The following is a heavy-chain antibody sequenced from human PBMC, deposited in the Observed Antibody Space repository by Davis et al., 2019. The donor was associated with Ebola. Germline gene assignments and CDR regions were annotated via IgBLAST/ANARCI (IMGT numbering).Heavy chain of an antibody. CDR2: ISYDGSRR. CDR1: GFTFSSFG. V-gene: IGHV3-30*18. J-gene: IGHJ5*02. CDR3: AKGGGTSSSDFRRT. Sequence: GESLKISCAASGFTFSSFGMHWVRQAPGKGLEWVAVISYDGSRRYYADSVKGRFTISRDNSKSTLYLRMNSLRAEDTAVYYCAKGGGTSSSDFRRTWGQGTLVTVSS. D-gene: IGHD6-6*01.